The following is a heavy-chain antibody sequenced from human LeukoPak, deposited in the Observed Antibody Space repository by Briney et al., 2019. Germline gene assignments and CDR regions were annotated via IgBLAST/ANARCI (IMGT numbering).Heavy chain of an antibody. CDR1: GFTFSSYA. CDR2: ISYGVSNK. CDR3: AKSPAQYFDS. Sequence: GRSLRLSCAASGFTFSSYAMHWVRQAPGKGLEWVAVISYGVSNKYYADSVKGRLTISRDNSNNTLYLQMNNLTPEDTAVYYCAKSPAQYFDSWGQGTVVTVSA. V-gene: IGHV3-30-3*01. J-gene: IGHJ4*02.